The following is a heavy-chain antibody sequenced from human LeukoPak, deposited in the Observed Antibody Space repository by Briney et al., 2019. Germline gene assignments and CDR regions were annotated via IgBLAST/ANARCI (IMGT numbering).Heavy chain of an antibody. D-gene: IGHD1-26*01. CDR1: GDSVSSNSAS. CDR2: TYYRSKWNT. CDR3: ARDLDTSYEWGPFDP. Sequence: SQTLSLTCAISGDSVSSNSASWNWIRQSPSRGLEWLGRTYYRSKWNTDYAVSVKGRITINPDTSKNQFSLYLNSVTPEDTAVYYCARDLDTSYEWGPFDPSGQGTLVTVYS. V-gene: IGHV6-1*01. J-gene: IGHJ5*02.